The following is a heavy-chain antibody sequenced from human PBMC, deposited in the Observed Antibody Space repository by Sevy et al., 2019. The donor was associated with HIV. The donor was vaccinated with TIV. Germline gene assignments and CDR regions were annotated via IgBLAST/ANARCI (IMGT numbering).Heavy chain of an antibody. D-gene: IGHD3-3*01. Sequence: GGSLRLSCAASGFTVSSSYMTWVRQPPGKGLEWVSVIYSGGSTYYEDSVKGRFTISRDNSKNTVYLQMNNLRADDTAVYYCARGRGVFGAVAINWFDPWGQGALVTVSS. CDR2: IYSGGST. CDR1: GFTVSSSY. V-gene: IGHV3-53*01. J-gene: IGHJ5*02. CDR3: ARGRGVFGAVAINWFDP.